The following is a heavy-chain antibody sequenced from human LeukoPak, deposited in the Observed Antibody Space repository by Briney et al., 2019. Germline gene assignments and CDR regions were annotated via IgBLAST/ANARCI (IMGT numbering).Heavy chain of an antibody. D-gene: IGHD6-6*01. CDR1: GGSISSYY. J-gene: IGHJ4*02. CDR3: ASAPAEAAPFDY. Sequence: PSETLSLTCTVSGGSISSYYWSWIRQPPGKGREWIGYIYYSGSTNYNPSLKSRVSISVDTSKNQFSLKLSSVTAADTAVYYCASAPAEAAPFDYWGQGTLVTVSS. V-gene: IGHV4-59*01. CDR2: IYYSGST.